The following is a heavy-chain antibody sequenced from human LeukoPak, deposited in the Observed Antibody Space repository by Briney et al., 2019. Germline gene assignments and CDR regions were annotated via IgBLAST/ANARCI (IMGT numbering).Heavy chain of an antibody. CDR3: ARDRHYYDSSGYYPNWFDP. D-gene: IGHD3-22*01. Sequence: ASVKVSCKASGYTFTSYGISWVRQAPGQGLEWMGGIIPIFGTANYAQKFQGRVTITADESTSTAYMELSSLRSEDTAVYYCARDRHYYDSSGYYPNWFDPWGQGTLVTVSS. V-gene: IGHV1-69*13. CDR2: IIPIFGTA. CDR1: GYTFTSYG. J-gene: IGHJ5*02.